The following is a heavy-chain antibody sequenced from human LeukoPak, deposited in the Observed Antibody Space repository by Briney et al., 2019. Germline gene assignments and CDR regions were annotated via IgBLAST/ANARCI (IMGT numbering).Heavy chain of an antibody. CDR1: GYTFTSYG. V-gene: IGHV1-18*01. D-gene: IGHD2-2*01. J-gene: IGHJ3*02. CDR2: ISAYNGNT. CDR3: ARGRLYCSSTSCNTGAFDI. Sequence: APVKVSCKASGYTFTSYGISWVRQAPGQGLEWMGWISAYNGNTNYAQKLQGRVTMTTDTSTSTAYMELRSLRSDDTAVYYCARGRLYCSSTSCNTGAFDIWGQGTMVTVSS.